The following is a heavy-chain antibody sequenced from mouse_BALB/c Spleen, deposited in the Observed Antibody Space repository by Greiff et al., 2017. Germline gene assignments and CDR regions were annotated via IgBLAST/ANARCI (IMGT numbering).Heavy chain of an antibody. CDR3: ARQDYGSSFDY. Sequence: EVKLMESGGGLVQPGGSLKLSCAASGFTFSSYTMSWVRQTPEKRLEWVAYISNGGGSTYYPDTVKGRFTISRDNAKNTLYLQMSSLKSEDTAMYYCARQDYGSSFDYWGQGTTLTVSS. CDR1: GFTFSSYT. V-gene: IGHV5-12-2*01. J-gene: IGHJ2*01. CDR2: ISNGGGST. D-gene: IGHD1-1*01.